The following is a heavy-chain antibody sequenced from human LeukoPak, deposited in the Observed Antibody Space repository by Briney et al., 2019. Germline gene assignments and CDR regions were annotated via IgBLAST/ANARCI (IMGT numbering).Heavy chain of an antibody. V-gene: IGHV4-30-4*01. CDR3: ARVQLRDGYNYYESR. CDR1: GGSISSGDYY. D-gene: IGHD5-24*01. Sequence: SETLSLTCTVSGGSISSGDYYWSWIRQPPGKGLEWIGYIYYSGSTYYNPSLKSRVTISVDTSKNQFSLKLSSVTAADTAVYYCARVQLRDGYNYYESRWGQGTLFTVSS. J-gene: IGHJ4*02. CDR2: IYYSGST.